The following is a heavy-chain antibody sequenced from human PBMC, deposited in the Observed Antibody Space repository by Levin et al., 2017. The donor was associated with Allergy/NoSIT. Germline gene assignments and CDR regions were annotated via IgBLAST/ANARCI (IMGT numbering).Heavy chain of an antibody. V-gene: IGHV4-59*01. CDR3: ARGDDALVHPGGCLDP. CDR1: GGSISSYY. CDR2: LSYSGST. D-gene: IGHD3-10*01. Sequence: ASETLSLTCAVSGGSISSYYWSWIRQPPGKGLEWIGYLSYSGSTNYNPSLRSRVTISVDTSKNQISLKMNSVTAADTAVYYCARGDDALVHPGGCLDPWGQGTLVTVSS. J-gene: IGHJ5*02.